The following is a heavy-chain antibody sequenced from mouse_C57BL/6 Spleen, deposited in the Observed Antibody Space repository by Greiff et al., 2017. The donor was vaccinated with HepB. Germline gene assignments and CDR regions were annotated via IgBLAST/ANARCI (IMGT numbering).Heavy chain of an antibody. CDR1: GYTFTDYN. CDR2: INPNNGGT. Sequence: VQLQQSGPELVKPGASVKIPCKASGYTFTDYNMDWVKQSHGKSLEWIGDINPNNGGTIYNQKFKGKATLTVDKSSSTAYMELRSLTSEDTAVYYCARRDYDGAYWGQGTLVTVSA. J-gene: IGHJ3*01. V-gene: IGHV1-18*01. CDR3: ARRDYDGAY. D-gene: IGHD2-4*01.